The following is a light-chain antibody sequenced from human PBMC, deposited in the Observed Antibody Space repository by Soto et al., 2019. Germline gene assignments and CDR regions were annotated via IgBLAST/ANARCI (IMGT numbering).Light chain of an antibody. CDR1: QNIGRW. J-gene: IGKJ1*01. V-gene: IGKV1-5*01. CDR2: DAS. Sequence: DIQMTQSPSTLSASVGATVTITCRASQNIGRWLAWYQQKPGKAPKLLIYDASSLESGVPSRFSGGGSGTEFTLTISSLQPDDFATYYCRHYNSYSWTFGQGTKVDIK. CDR3: RHYNSYSWT.